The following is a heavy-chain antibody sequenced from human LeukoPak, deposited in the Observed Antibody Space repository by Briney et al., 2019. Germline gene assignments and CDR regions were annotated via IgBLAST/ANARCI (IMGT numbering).Heavy chain of an antibody. CDR1: GDSISSSKSNF. Sequence: SETLSLTCTVSGDSISSSKSNFWGWIRQPPGEGLEWIGSIYYSGSTYYNASLKSRVTISVDTSKNQFSLKLSSVTAADTAVYYCARGPYSSSSSGLGLYYYYMDVWGKGTTVTVSS. CDR2: IYYSGST. V-gene: IGHV4-39*07. J-gene: IGHJ6*03. D-gene: IGHD6-6*01. CDR3: ARGPYSSSSSGLGLYYYYMDV.